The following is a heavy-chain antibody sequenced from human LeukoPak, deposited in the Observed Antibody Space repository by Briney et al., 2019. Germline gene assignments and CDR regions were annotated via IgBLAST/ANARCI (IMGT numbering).Heavy chain of an antibody. CDR1: GYTFTVYY. Sequence: ASVTVSFKASGYTFTVYYMHWVRQAPGQGLEWMGWINPNSGGTNYTQKFQGRVTMTRDTSISTAYMELSRLRSDDTAVYYCASNIVVVPAAFDYWGQGTLVTVSS. J-gene: IGHJ4*02. CDR2: INPNSGGT. CDR3: ASNIVVVPAAFDY. D-gene: IGHD2-2*01. V-gene: IGHV1-2*02.